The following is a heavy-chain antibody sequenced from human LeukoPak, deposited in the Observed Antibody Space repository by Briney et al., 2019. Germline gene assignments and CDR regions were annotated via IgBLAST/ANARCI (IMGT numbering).Heavy chain of an antibody. CDR2: ISGSGGST. V-gene: IGHV3-23*01. Sequence: PGGSLRLSCAASGFTFSSHAMIWVRQAPGKGLEGAPGISGSGGSTYYADSVKGRFTISRDNSKNTVYLQMNSLRVEDTAIYYCARAAFGSGAPNWFDPWGQGTLVTVSS. J-gene: IGHJ5*02. CDR1: GFTFSSHA. CDR3: ARAAFGSGAPNWFDP. D-gene: IGHD3-10*01.